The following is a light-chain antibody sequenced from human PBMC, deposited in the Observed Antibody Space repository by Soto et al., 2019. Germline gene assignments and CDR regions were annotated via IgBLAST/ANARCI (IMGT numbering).Light chain of an antibody. V-gene: IGKV3-20*01. Sequence: EIVMTQSPATLSVSPGEIATLSCRASQSVSSNLAWYQQKPGQAPRRLIFGASFRATGIPDRFSGSGSGTDFTLTISRLEPEDFAVYYCQQYGSSPTTFGQGTKVDIK. CDR1: QSVSSN. J-gene: IGKJ1*01. CDR3: QQYGSSPTT. CDR2: GAS.